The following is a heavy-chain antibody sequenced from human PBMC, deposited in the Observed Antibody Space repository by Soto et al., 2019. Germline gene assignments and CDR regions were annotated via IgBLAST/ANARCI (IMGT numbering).Heavy chain of an antibody. CDR3: DSTGYHFDY. Sequence: PSETQSLTCTVSGGTIRSGGYYWSWIRQHPGKGLEWIGYIYYSGSTYYNPSLKSRVTISVDTSKNQFSLKLRSVTAADTAVYYYDSTGYHFDYWGQGTLVTVSS. J-gene: IGHJ4*02. V-gene: IGHV4-31*03. CDR1: GGTIRSGGYY. CDR2: IYYSGST. D-gene: IGHD3-22*01.